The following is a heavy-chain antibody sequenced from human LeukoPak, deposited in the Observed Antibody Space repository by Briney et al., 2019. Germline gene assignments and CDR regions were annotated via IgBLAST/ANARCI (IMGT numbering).Heavy chain of an antibody. CDR2: ISGSGGGT. CDR1: GFTFSSHA. D-gene: IGHD4-23*01. Sequence: GGSLRLSCAASGFTFSSHAISWVRQAPGKGLEWVSAISGSGGGTWYADSVKGRFSISRDNAKNTLYLQMNSLRVEDTAVYYCARGRPHGNDYWGQGTLVTVSS. V-gene: IGHV3-23*01. J-gene: IGHJ4*02. CDR3: ARGRPHGNDY.